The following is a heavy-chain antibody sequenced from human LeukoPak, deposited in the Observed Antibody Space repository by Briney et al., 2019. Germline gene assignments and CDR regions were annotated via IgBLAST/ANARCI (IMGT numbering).Heavy chain of an antibody. CDR3: THSSSCLYYFDY. V-gene: IGHV3-73*01. D-gene: IGHD6-13*01. CDR1: GFTFSGSA. Sequence: PGGSLRLSCAASGFTFSGSAMHWVRQASGKGLEWVGRIRSKANSYATAYAASVKGRFTISRDDSKNTAYLQMNSLKTEDTAVYYCTHSSSCLYYFDYWGQGTLVTVSS. J-gene: IGHJ4*02. CDR2: IRSKANSYAT.